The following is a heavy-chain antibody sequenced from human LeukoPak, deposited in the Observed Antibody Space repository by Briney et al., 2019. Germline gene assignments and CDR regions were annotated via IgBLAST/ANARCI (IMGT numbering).Heavy chain of an antibody. J-gene: IGHJ6*02. V-gene: IGHV1-18*01. Sequence: ASVKVSCKASGYTFASYGISWVRQAPGQGLEWMGWISAYNGNTNYAQKLQGRVTMTTDTSTSTAYMELRSLRSDDTAVYYCARLFGELLAYYYYGRDVWGQGTTVTVSS. CDR1: GYTFASYG. D-gene: IGHD1-26*01. CDR2: ISAYNGNT. CDR3: ARLFGELLAYYYYGRDV.